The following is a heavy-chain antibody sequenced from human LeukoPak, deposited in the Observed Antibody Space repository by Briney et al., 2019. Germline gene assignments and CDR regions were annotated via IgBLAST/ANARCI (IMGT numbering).Heavy chain of an antibody. CDR3: ARGLGYSYGYGIDY. CDR2: IWFDGSNK. CDR1: GFIFSSCA. D-gene: IGHD5-18*01. J-gene: IGHJ4*02. Sequence: GGSLRLSCAASGFIFSSCAMHWVRQAPGKGPEWVAIIWFDGSNKYYAESVEGRFTISRDNSKNTLYLQMNSLRAEDTAVYSCARGLGYSYGYGIDYWGQGTLVIASS. V-gene: IGHV3-33*01.